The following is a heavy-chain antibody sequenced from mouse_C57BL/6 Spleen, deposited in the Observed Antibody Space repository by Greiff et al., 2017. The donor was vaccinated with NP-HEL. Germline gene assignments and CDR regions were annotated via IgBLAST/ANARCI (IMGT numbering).Heavy chain of an antibody. CDR2: IWWDDDK. V-gene: IGHV8-8*01. CDR1: GFSLSTFGMG. D-gene: IGHD1-1*01. J-gene: IGHJ1*03. Sequence: QVTLKVCGPGILQPSQTLSLTCSFSGFSLSTFGMGVGWIRQPSGKGLEWLAHIWWDDDKYYNPALKSQLTTSKDTSKNQVFLRIANVDTADTATYYCARIYYYGSSPYWYFDVWGTGTTVTVSS. CDR3: ARIYYYGSSPYWYFDV.